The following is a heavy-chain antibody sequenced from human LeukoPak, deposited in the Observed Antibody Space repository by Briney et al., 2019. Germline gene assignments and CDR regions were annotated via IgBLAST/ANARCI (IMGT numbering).Heavy chain of an antibody. CDR2: INPSGGST. J-gene: IGHJ4*02. D-gene: IGHD2-15*01. V-gene: IGHV1-46*01. CDR1: GYTFTTYY. Sequence: ASVKVSCRASGYTFTTYYIHWVRQASGQGLEWMGIINPSGGSTSYAQKFQGRVTMTRDTSTSTVYMELSSLRSEDTAVYYCATDRYCSGGSCYARVGDYWGQGTLVTVSS. CDR3: ATDRYCSGGSCYARVGDY.